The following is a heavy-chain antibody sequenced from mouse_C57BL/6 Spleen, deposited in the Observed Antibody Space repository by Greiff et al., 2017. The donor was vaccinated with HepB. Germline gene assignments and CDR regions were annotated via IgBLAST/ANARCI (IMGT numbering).Heavy chain of an antibody. Sequence: VQLKQSGAELVRPGASVKLSCTASGFNIKDDYMHWVKQRPEQGLEWIGWIDPENGDTEYASKFQGKATITADTSSNTAYLQLSSLTSEDTAVYYCTFIYYGNLGAMDYWGQGTSVTVSS. V-gene: IGHV14-4*01. J-gene: IGHJ4*01. CDR2: IDPENGDT. D-gene: IGHD2-1*01. CDR1: GFNIKDDY. CDR3: TFIYYGNLGAMDY.